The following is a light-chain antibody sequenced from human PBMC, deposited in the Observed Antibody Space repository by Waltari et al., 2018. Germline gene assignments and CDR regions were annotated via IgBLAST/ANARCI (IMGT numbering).Light chain of an antibody. CDR3: QQYNEWPYT. V-gene: IGKV3-15*01. CDR2: VAS. CDR1: KSIDNN. Sequence: ETIMTQSPAILSVSPGETVTLSCRASKSIDNNLAWYQQTPGQAPRLLIYVASSRGTGIPAGFFGAGSGTDFTLTISSLQSEDFAVYYCQQYNEWPYTFGQGTKVDLK. J-gene: IGKJ2*01.